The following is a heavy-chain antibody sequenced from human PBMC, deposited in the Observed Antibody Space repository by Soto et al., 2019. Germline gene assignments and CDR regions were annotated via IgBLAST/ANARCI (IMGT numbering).Heavy chain of an antibody. CDR1: GGSISSGDYY. Sequence: SETLSLTCTVSGGSISSGDYYWSWIRQPPGKGLEWIGYIYYSGSTYYNPSLKSRVTISVDTSKNQFSLKLSSVTAADTAVYYCARKGRAAAGTWYSGGEENWFDPWGQGTLVTVSS. CDR2: IYYSGST. CDR3: ARKGRAAAGTWYSGGEENWFDP. D-gene: IGHD6-13*01. V-gene: IGHV4-30-4*01. J-gene: IGHJ5*02.